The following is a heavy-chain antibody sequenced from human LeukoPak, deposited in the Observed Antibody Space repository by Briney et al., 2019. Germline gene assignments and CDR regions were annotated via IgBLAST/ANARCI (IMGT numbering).Heavy chain of an antibody. Sequence: GASVKVSCKASGYTFTGYYMHWVRQAPGQGLEWMGWINPNSGGTNYAQKFQGRVTMTRDTSISTAYMELSSLRSEDTAVYYCAREEGHYYDSSETRGTQRDDAFDIWGQGTMVTVSS. CDR1: GYTFTGYY. D-gene: IGHD3-22*01. J-gene: IGHJ3*02. V-gene: IGHV1-2*02. CDR3: AREEGHYYDSSETRGTQRDDAFDI. CDR2: INPNSGGT.